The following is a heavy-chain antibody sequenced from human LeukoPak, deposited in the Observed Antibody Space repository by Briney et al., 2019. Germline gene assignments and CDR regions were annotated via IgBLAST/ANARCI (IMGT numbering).Heavy chain of an antibody. CDR2: ISGRGGST. V-gene: IGHV3-23*01. J-gene: IGHJ4*02. Sequence: GGSLRLSCADSGFTVSSNYMRWVRQAPGKGLEWVSAISGRGGSTYYADSVKGRFTISRDNSKNTLYLQMNSLRAGDTAVYYCAKDPMVRGLTYDNWGQGTLVTVSS. D-gene: IGHD3-10*01. CDR3: AKDPMVRGLTYDN. CDR1: GFTVSSNY.